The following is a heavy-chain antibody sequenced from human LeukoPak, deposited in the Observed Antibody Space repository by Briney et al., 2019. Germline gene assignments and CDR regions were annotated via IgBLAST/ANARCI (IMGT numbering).Heavy chain of an antibody. V-gene: IGHV4-39*01. J-gene: IGHJ4*02. CDR3: ARRNNYFDY. CDR2: IYYSGST. CDR1: GGSISSSVYY. Sequence: PSETLSLTCSVSGGSISSSVYYWGWLRQPPGKGLEWIGSIYYSGSTYYSPSLKSRVTISVDTSKNQFSLKLSSVTAADTAMYYCARRNNYFDYWGQGTLVTVSS.